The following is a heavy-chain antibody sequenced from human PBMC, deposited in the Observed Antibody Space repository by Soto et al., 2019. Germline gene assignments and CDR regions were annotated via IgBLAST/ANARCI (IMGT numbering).Heavy chain of an antibody. CDR3: AILCGAFEYYYDSSGYHPGYYYGMDV. CDR1: GYTFTSYD. J-gene: IGHJ6*02. Sequence: GASVKVSCKASGYTFTSYDINWVRQATGQGLEWMGGIIPIFGTANYAQKFQGRVTITADKSTSTAYMELSSLRSEDTAVHYCAILCGAFEYYYDSSGYHPGYYYGMDVWGQGTTVTVSS. V-gene: IGHV1-69*06. D-gene: IGHD3-22*01. CDR2: IIPIFGTA.